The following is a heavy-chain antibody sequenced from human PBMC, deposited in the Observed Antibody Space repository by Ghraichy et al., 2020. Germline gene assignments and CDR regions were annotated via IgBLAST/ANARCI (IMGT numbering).Heavy chain of an antibody. D-gene: IGHD2-2*01. CDR1: GDSVSSNSAA. Sequence: SQTLSLTCAISGDSVSSNSAAWNWIRQSPSRGLEWLGRTYYRSKWYNDYAVSVKSRITINPDTSKNQFSLQLNSVTPEDTAVYYCARVLGSGYQLLSPSGFDPWGQGTLVTVSS. CDR3: ARVLGSGYQLLSPSGFDP. V-gene: IGHV6-1*01. CDR2: TYYRSKWYN. J-gene: IGHJ5*02.